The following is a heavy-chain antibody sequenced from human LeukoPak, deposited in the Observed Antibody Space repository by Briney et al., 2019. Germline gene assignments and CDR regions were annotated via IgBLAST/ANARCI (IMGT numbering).Heavy chain of an antibody. CDR3: ARDHGARCSSTSCYSVDYYYMDV. Sequence: GGSLRLSCAASGFTFSSYSMNWVRQAPGKGLEWVSSISSSSSYIYYADSVKGRFTISRDNAKNSLYLQMNSLRAEDTAVYYCARDHGARCSSTSCYSVDYYYMDVWGKGTTVTVSS. V-gene: IGHV3-21*01. J-gene: IGHJ6*03. D-gene: IGHD2-2*01. CDR1: GFTFSSYS. CDR2: ISSSSSYI.